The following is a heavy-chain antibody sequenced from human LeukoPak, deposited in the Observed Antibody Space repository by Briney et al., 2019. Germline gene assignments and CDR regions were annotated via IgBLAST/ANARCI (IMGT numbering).Heavy chain of an antibody. CDR1: GGSISSYY. CDR2: IYYSGST. Sequence: PSETLSLTCTVSGGSISSYYWSWLRQPPGKGLEWIGYIYYSGSTNYNPSLKSRVTISVDTSKNQFSLKLSSVTAADTAVYYCARVDDYGDYFFDYWGQGTLVTVSS. D-gene: IGHD4-17*01. CDR3: ARVDDYGDYFFDY. J-gene: IGHJ4*02. V-gene: IGHV4-59*01.